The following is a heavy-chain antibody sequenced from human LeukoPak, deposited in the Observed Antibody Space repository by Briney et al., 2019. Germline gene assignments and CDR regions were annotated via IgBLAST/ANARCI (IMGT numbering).Heavy chain of an antibody. Sequence: GSLRLPCSGSGFTLRNYSMNWVRTAPGEGLELVSSISSSSSYIYYADSVKGRFTISRDNAKNSLYLQMNSLRAEDTAVYYCARESGYYDSSGYYGYWGQGTLVTVSS. CDR3: ARESGYYDSSGYYGY. CDR1: GFTLRNYS. V-gene: IGHV3-21*01. J-gene: IGHJ4*02. D-gene: IGHD3-22*01. CDR2: ISSSSSYI.